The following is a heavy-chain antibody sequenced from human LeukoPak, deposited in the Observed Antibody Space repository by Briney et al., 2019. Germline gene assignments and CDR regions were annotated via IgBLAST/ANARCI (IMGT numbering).Heavy chain of an antibody. V-gene: IGHV4-34*01. J-gene: IGHJ4*02. CDR2: INHSGST. CDR3: VTYYFDSSGPKKNY. CDR1: GGSFSGYY. D-gene: IGHD3-22*01. Sequence: SETLSLTCAVYGGSFSGYYWSWIRQPPGKGLEWIGEINHSGSTNYNPSLKSRVTISVDTSKKQFSLKLSTVTAADTAVYYCVTYYFDSSGPKKNYWGQGTLVTVSS.